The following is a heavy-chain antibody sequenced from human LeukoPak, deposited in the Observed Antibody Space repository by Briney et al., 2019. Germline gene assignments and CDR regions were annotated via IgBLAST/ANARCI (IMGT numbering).Heavy chain of an antibody. V-gene: IGHV3-13*01. J-gene: IGHJ4*02. Sequence: TGGSLGLSCAASGFTFSNYDMHWVRQATGKGLEWVSAIDTTGYTYYPSSVKSRFTISRENAKNSLYLQMNSLRAGDTAVYYCARALYDSSGYYFDYWGQGTLVTVSS. D-gene: IGHD3-22*01. CDR1: GFTFSNYD. CDR3: ARALYDSSGYYFDY. CDR2: IDTTGYT.